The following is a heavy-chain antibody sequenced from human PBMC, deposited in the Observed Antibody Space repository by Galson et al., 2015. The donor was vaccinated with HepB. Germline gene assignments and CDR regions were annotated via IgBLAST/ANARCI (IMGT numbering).Heavy chain of an antibody. Sequence: SLRLSCAVSAFSFSDYYMSWIRQAPGKGLEWLSYISSSSNIIYYADSVKGRFTISRDNAKNSLYLQMNSLRAEDTAIYYCARAALGWFDPWGQGTLVTVSS. CDR3: ARAALGWFDP. CDR2: ISSSSNII. CDR1: AFSFSDYY. J-gene: IGHJ5*02. V-gene: IGHV3-11*01. D-gene: IGHD6-25*01.